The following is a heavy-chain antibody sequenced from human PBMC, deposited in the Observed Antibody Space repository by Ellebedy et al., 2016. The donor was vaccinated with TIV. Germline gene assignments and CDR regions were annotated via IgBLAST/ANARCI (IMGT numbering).Heavy chain of an antibody. V-gene: IGHV1-24*01. J-gene: IGHJ3*02. CDR2: FDPEDGET. CDR3: ATAYGDYVHDAFDI. D-gene: IGHD4-17*01. CDR1: GDTLTDLS. Sequence: AASVKVSCKVSGDTLTDLSMHWVRQAPGKGLEWMGGFDPEDGETIYAQKFQGRVTMTKDTSTDTAYMELSSLRSEDTAVYYCATAYGDYVHDAFDIWGQGTMVTVSS.